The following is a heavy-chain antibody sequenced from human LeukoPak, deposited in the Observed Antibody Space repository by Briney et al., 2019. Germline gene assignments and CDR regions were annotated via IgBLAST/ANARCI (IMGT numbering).Heavy chain of an antibody. D-gene: IGHD3-10*01. CDR2: IYTSGST. Sequence: PSETLSLTCTVSGGSISSGSYYWSWIRQPAGKGLEWIGRIYTSGSTNYNPSLKSRVTISVDTSKNQFSLKLSSVTAADTAVYYCARGITMVRGVIDAFDIWGQGTMVTVSP. J-gene: IGHJ3*02. V-gene: IGHV4-61*02. CDR3: ARGITMVRGVIDAFDI. CDR1: GGSISSGSYY.